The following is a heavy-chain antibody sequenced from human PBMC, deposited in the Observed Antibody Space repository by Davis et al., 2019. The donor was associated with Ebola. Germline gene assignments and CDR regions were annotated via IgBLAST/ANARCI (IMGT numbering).Heavy chain of an antibody. Sequence: ASVKVSCKASGYTFTSYAMHWVRQAPGQRLEWMGWINAGNGNTKYSQKFQGRVTITRDTSASTACMELSSLRSEDTAVYYCASRDGYKHRYYYGMDVWGQGTTVTVSS. CDR2: INAGNGNT. V-gene: IGHV1-3*01. D-gene: IGHD5-24*01. CDR1: GYTFTSYA. J-gene: IGHJ6*02. CDR3: ASRDGYKHRYYYGMDV.